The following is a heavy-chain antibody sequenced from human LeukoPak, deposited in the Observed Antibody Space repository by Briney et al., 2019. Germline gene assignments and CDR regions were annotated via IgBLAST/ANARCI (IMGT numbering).Heavy chain of an antibody. Sequence: GGSLRLSCTASGFTFGGYAMSWFRQAPRKGLERVGFIRSKAYGGTTEYAASVKGRFTISRDNSKSIAYLQMNSLKTEDTAVYYCTRDCEGEYSSGLIDYWGQGTLVTVSS. CDR2: IRSKAYGGTT. CDR3: TRDCEGEYSSGLIDY. V-gene: IGHV3-49*03. J-gene: IGHJ4*02. D-gene: IGHD6-19*01. CDR1: GFTFGGYA.